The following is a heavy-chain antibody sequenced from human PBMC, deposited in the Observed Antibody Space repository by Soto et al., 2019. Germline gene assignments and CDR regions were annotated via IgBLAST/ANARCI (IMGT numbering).Heavy chain of an antibody. CDR1: GFTFSSYG. CDR3: AKSMYDSSGYYLQDYYYGMDV. Sequence: GGSLRLSCAASGFTFSSYGMHWVRQAPGKGLEWVAVISYDGSNKYYADSVKGRFTISRDNSKNTLYLQMNSLRAEDTAVYYCAKSMYDSSGYYLQDYYYGMDVWGQGTTVTVSS. V-gene: IGHV3-30*18. J-gene: IGHJ6*02. D-gene: IGHD3-22*01. CDR2: ISYDGSNK.